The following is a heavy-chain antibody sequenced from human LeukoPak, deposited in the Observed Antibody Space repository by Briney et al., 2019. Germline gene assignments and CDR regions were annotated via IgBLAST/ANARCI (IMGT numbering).Heavy chain of an antibody. Sequence: PGGSLRLSCAVSGFTFSSNAMSWVRQAPGKGLEWVSALTGGGGVTHYADSVKGRFTISRDNSKNTLYPQMTSLRAEDTAVYYCAKLKWLTTGNFDYWGQGTLVTVSS. CDR1: GFTFSSNA. CDR2: LTGGGGVT. D-gene: IGHD5-12*01. V-gene: IGHV3-23*01. J-gene: IGHJ4*02. CDR3: AKLKWLTTGNFDY.